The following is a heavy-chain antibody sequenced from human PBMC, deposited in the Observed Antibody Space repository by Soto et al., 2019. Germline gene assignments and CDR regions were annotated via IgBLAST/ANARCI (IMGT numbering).Heavy chain of an antibody. CDR1: GGSIGGSY. V-gene: IGHV4-59*01. CDR3: ARSVAVPGAHIDY. Sequence: ETLSLTCSVSGGSIGGSYWSWIRQSPGKGLEWLGYVYYTGSTNYSPSLRSRVSISVDTSKNEFSLRLSSVTAADTAVYFCARSVAVPGAHIDYWGQGTQVTVSS. J-gene: IGHJ4*02. CDR2: VYYTGST. D-gene: IGHD6-19*01.